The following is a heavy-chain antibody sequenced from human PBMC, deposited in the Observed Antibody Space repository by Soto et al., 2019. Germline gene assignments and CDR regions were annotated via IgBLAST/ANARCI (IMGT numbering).Heavy chain of an antibody. Sequence: LRLSCAASLFTFSSYEMKWVRQAPGKGLEWVSYISSSASTIYYADSVKGRFTISRDNAKNSLYLQMNSLRAEDTAVYYCARGPDGYYGMDVWGQGTTVTVS. CDR2: ISSSASTI. CDR1: LFTFSSYE. J-gene: IGHJ6*02. CDR3: ARGPDGYYGMDV. V-gene: IGHV3-48*03.